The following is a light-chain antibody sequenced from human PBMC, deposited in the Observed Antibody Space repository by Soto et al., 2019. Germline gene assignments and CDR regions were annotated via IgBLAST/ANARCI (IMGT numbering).Light chain of an antibody. CDR3: QQYNNWPPLT. J-gene: IGKJ4*01. V-gene: IGKV3-15*01. CDR2: GAS. Sequence: EIVMTQSPATLSVSPGERATLSCRASQSVGGNLAWYQQKPGRAPRLLIYGASTRATGIPARFSGSGSGTEFTLTISSLQSEDFAVYYCQQYNNWPPLTFGGGTKVEIK. CDR1: QSVGGN.